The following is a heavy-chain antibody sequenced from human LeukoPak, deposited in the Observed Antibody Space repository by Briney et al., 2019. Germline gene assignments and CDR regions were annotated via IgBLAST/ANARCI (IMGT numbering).Heavy chain of an antibody. CDR3: PRDLWFGELLYLFDY. CDR2: IYHSGST. V-gene: IGHV4-38-2*02. D-gene: IGHD3-10*01. Sequence: TSETLSLTCTVSGYSISSGYYWGWIRQPPGKGLEWIGSIYHSGSTYYNPSLKSRVTISVDTSKNQFSLKLSSVTAADTAVYYCPRDLWFGELLYLFDYWGQGTLVTVSS. J-gene: IGHJ4*02. CDR1: GYSISSGYY.